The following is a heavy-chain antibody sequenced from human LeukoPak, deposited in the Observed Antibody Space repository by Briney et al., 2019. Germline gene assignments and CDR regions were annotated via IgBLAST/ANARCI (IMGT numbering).Heavy chain of an antibody. CDR2: IYPGDSDT. V-gene: IGHV5-51*01. Sequence: GESLKISCKGSGYSFTNYWIGWVRQMPGEGPEWVGIIYPGDSDTRYSPSFQGQVTISADKSISTAYLQWSSLKASDTAMYYCARHLRLWQNWFDPWGQGTLVTVSS. J-gene: IGHJ5*02. CDR3: ARHLRLWQNWFDP. CDR1: GYSFTNYW. D-gene: IGHD5-18*01.